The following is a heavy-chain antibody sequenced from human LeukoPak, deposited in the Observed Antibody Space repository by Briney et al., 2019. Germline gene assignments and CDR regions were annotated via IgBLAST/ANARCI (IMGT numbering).Heavy chain of an antibody. Sequence: GGSPRLSCAASGFTFSSYAMSWVRQAPGKGLEWVSAISGSGGSTYYADSVKGRFTISRDNSKNTLYLQMNSLRAEDTAEYYCAKTLLGDYYMDVWGKGTPVTVSS. CDR2: ISGSGGST. D-gene: IGHD2-21*01. CDR1: GFTFSSYA. V-gene: IGHV3-23*01. J-gene: IGHJ6*03. CDR3: AKTLLGDYYMDV.